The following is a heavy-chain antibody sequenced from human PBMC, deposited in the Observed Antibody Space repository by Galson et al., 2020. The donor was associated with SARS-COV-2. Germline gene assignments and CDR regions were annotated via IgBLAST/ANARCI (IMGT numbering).Heavy chain of an antibody. V-gene: IGHV3-21*01. D-gene: IGHD5-18*01. Sequence: GGSLRLSCAASGFTFSSYSMNWVRQAPGKGLEWVSSISNSRSNKYYADSVKGRFTISRDNAKNSLYLQMNSLRAEDTAVYYCAGDLNTAMDNYYYYGMDVWGQGTTVTVSS. J-gene: IGHJ6*02. CDR2: ISNSRSNK. CDR3: AGDLNTAMDNYYYYGMDV. CDR1: GFTFSSYS.